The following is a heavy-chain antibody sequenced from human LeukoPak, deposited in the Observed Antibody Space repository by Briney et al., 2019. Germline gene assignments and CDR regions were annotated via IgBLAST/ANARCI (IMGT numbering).Heavy chain of an antibody. D-gene: IGHD6-13*01. CDR3: ARGTPGSSSWYRSYLDY. CDR1: GYTFTSYG. Sequence: ASVKVSCKASGYTFTSYGISWVRQAPGQGLEWMGGIIPIFGTANYAQKFQGRVTITADESTSTAYMELSSLRSEDTAVYYCARGTPGSSSWYRSYLDYWGQGTLVTVSS. J-gene: IGHJ4*02. V-gene: IGHV1-69*13. CDR2: IIPIFGTA.